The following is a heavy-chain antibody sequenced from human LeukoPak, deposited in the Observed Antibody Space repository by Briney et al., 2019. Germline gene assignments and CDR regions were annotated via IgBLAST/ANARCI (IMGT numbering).Heavy chain of an antibody. V-gene: IGHV3-33*06. D-gene: IGHD1-26*01. CDR1: GFTFSSYG. J-gene: IGHJ4*02. CDR2: IWYDGSNK. CDR3: AKNRVSGTFDY. Sequence: GRSLRLSCAASGFTFSSYGMHWVRQAPGKGLEWVAVIWYDGSNKYYADSVKGRFTISRDNSKNTLYLQMNSLRAEDTAVYYCAKNRVSGTFDYWGQGTLVTVSS.